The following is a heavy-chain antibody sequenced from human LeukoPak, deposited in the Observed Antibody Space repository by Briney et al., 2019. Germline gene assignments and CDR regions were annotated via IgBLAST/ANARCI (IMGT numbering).Heavy chain of an antibody. CDR1: GGSISSYY. CDR3: ARGEYSSSYYYYYYMDV. J-gene: IGHJ6*03. D-gene: IGHD6-6*01. Sequence: SETLSLTCTVSGGSISSYYWSWIRRPPGKGLESIGYIYYSGRTNYNPSLKSRVTISADTSKNQFSLKLSSVTAADTAVYYCARGEYSSSYYYYYYMDVWAKGTTVTVSS. V-gene: IGHV4-59*01. CDR2: IYYSGRT.